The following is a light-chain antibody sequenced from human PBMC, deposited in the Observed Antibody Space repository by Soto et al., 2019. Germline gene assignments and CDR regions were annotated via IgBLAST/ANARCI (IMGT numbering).Light chain of an antibody. CDR1: QSVSSN. CDR3: QQYDDSALT. CDR2: NPS. J-gene: IGKJ4*01. Sequence: EIVMTQSPATLSVSPGERATLSCGASQSVSSNLAWYQQKPGQAPKILLYNPSTRATGIPARFSGSGSGTEFTLTISSLQSEDVAIYYSQQYDDSALTFGGGTKVEIK. V-gene: IGKV3-15*01.